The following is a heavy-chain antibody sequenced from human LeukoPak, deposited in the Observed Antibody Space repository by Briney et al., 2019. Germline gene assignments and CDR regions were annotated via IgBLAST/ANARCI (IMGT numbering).Heavy chain of an antibody. CDR3: ARFRGLYYYYYMDV. CDR2: INHSGST. CDR1: GGSFSGYY. D-gene: IGHD3-22*01. Sequence: SETLSLTCAVYGGSFSGYYWSWIRQPPGKGLEWIGEINHSGSTNYNPSLKSRVTISVDTSKNQFSLKLSSVTAADTAAYYCARFRGLYYYYYMDVRGKGTTVTVSS. J-gene: IGHJ6*03. V-gene: IGHV4-34*01.